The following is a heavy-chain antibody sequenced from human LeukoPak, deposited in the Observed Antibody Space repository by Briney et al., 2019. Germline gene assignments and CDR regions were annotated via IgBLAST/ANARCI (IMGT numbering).Heavy chain of an antibody. Sequence: ASVKVSCKASGGTFSSYAISWVRQATGQGLEWRGWMNPNSGNTGYAQKSQGRVTMTRNTSISTAYMELSSLRSEDTAVYYCARPKGYCSGGSCYSVKGWFDPWGQGTLVTVSS. CDR3: ARPKGYCSGGSCYSVKGWFDP. J-gene: IGHJ5*02. CDR1: GGTFSSYA. CDR2: MNPNSGNT. V-gene: IGHV1-8*02. D-gene: IGHD2-15*01.